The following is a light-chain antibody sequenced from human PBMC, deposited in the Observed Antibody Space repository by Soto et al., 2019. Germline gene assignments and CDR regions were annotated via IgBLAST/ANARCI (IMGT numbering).Light chain of an antibody. Sequence: QSVLTQPASVSGSPGQSITISCTGTSSDVGGYNYVSWYQQHPGKAPKLMIYDVSNRPSGVSNRFSGSKSGNTASLTISGLQAEDEADYYCRSYTSSSTVVFAGGTKLTVL. CDR2: DVS. J-gene: IGLJ2*01. CDR3: RSYTSSSTVV. CDR1: SSDVGGYNY. V-gene: IGLV2-14*01.